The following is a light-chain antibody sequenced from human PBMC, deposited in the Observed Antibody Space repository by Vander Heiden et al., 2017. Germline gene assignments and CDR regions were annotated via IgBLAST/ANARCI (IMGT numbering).Light chain of an antibody. CDR3: VLYMGSGIWV. V-gene: IGLV8-61*01. Sequence: QTVVTQEPSFSVSPGGTVTLTFGFSSGSVSTTYYPSWYQQTQGQAPRTLIYSTNTRSSGVPDRFSGSIVGNKAALTITGAKADDESDYYCVLYMGSGIWVFGGGTKLTVL. J-gene: IGLJ3*02. CDR2: STN. CDR1: SGSVSTTYY.